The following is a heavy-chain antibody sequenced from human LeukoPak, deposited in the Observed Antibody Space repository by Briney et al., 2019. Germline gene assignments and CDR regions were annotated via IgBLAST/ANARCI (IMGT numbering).Heavy chain of an antibody. CDR3: ASGRPIDY. CDR2: INHSGRT. Sequence: PSETLSLTCAVYGASISGYYWSWIRQPPGKGLEWIGEINHSGRTHYNSSLESRVTISVDTSENQFSLKLSSVTAADTAVYYCASGRPIDYWGQGTLVTVSS. V-gene: IGHV4-34*01. CDR1: GASISGYY. J-gene: IGHJ4*02.